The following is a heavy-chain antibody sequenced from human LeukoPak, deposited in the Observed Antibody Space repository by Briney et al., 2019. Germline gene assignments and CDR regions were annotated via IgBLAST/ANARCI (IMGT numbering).Heavy chain of an antibody. J-gene: IGHJ5*02. CDR1: GFTFSSNG. D-gene: IGHD2-15*01. Sequence: GGSLRLSCVASGFTFSSNGMHWVRQAPGKGLEWVAFIRYGGNDERYADSAKGRFTISRDNSKNTLYLQMNSLRAEDTAVYYCARDPSGYCSGGSCYSTWFDPWGQGTLVTVSS. CDR2: IRYGGNDE. V-gene: IGHV3-30*02. CDR3: ARDPSGYCSGGSCYSTWFDP.